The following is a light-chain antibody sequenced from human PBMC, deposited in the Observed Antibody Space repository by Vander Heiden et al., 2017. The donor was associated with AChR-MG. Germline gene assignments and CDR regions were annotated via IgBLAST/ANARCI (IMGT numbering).Light chain of an antibody. V-gene: IGKV1-33*01. Sequence: DIQMTQSPSSLSASVGDRVTIPCRASQDITNYLNWYQQKSGKAPKLLIYDASNWETGVPSRFSGSRSGTDFTFTISSLQPEDIATYYCQQYDAFPLTFGGGTKVEI. CDR1: QDITNY. CDR3: QQYDAFPLT. CDR2: DAS. J-gene: IGKJ4*01.